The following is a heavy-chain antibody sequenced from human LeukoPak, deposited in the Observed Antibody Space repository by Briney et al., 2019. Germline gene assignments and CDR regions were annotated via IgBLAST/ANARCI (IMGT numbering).Heavy chain of an antibody. D-gene: IGHD3-10*01. CDR2: IIPIFGTA. V-gene: IGHV1-69*06. CDR3: ARDQPINPSVSAFDI. J-gene: IGHJ3*02. CDR1: GGTFSSYA. Sequence: ASVKVSCKASGGTFSSYAISWVRQAHGQGLEWMGGIIPIFGTANYAQKFQGRVTITADKSTSTAYMELSSLRSEDTAVYYCARDQPINPSVSAFDIWGQGTMVTVSS.